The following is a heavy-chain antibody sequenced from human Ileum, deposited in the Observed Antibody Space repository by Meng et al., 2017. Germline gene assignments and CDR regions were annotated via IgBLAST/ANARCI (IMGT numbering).Heavy chain of an antibody. Sequence: GESLKISCAASGFSFSTYGIHWVRQATGKGLEWVAIIWYDGSIIEYADSVKGRFTISRDNSKNTVYLEMNSLRAEDTAMYYCARRYSTLSYFDYWGQGTLVTVSS. V-gene: IGHV3-33*01. CDR2: IWYDGSII. CDR3: ARRYSTLSYFDY. D-gene: IGHD5-12*01. CDR1: GFSFSTYG. J-gene: IGHJ4*02.